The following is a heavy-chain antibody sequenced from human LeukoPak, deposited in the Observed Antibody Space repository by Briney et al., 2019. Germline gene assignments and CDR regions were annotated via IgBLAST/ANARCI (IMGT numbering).Heavy chain of an antibody. D-gene: IGHD1-1*01. CDR2: IRSKANSYAT. CDR1: GFTFSGSA. CDR3: TRRGGKEPDFDY. J-gene: IGHJ4*02. Sequence: GGSLRLSCAASGFTFSGSAMHWVRQASGKGLEWVGRIRSKANSYATAYAASVKGRFTISRDDSKNTAYLQMNSLKTEDTAVYYCTRRGGKEPDFDYWGQGTLVTVSS. V-gene: IGHV3-73*01.